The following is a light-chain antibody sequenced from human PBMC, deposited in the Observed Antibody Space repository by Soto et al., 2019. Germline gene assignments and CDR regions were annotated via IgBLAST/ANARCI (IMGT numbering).Light chain of an antibody. J-gene: IGLJ2*01. Sequence: QSALTQPASVSGSPGQSITISCTGTSSDVGDYKYVSWYQQHPGKAPKLMIYEVSNRPSGVSNRFSGSKSGNTASLTISGLQAYYEPDYYCSSYTSSHTLFVGGTKLTVL. CDR1: SSDVGDYKY. CDR3: SSYTSSHTL. CDR2: EVS. V-gene: IGLV2-14*01.